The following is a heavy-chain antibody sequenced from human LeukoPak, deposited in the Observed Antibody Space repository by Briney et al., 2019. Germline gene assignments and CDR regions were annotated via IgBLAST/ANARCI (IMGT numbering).Heavy chain of an antibody. J-gene: IGHJ6*03. V-gene: IGHV3-48*04. Sequence: GGSLRLSCAASGFTFSSYGMSWVRQAPGKWLEWVSYISSGSTIYYADSVKGRFTISGDNAKNSLYLQMKSLRAEDTAVYYCAKGGGYEAQYYYYYLDVWGKGTTVTISS. D-gene: IGHD5-12*01. CDR2: ISSGSTI. CDR3: AKGGGYEAQYYYYYLDV. CDR1: GFTFSSYG.